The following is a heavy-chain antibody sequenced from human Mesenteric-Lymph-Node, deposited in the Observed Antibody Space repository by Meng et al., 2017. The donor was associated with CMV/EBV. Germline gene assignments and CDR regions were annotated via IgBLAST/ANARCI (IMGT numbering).Heavy chain of an antibody. Sequence: GESLKISCAASGMSLNNYGMHWVRQAPGKGLEWVAFIRFDGRSKYFADSVKGRFTISRDNAKNSLYLQMNSLRAEDKAIYYCAKGGPTAASACWGQGTLVTVSS. D-gene: IGHD2-2*01. V-gene: IGHV3-30*02. CDR2: IRFDGRSK. J-gene: IGHJ4*02. CDR3: AKGGPTAASAC. CDR1: GMSLNNYG.